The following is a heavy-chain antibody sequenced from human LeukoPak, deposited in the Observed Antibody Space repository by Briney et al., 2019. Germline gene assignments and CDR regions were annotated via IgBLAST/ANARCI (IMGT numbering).Heavy chain of an antibody. CDR2: IYYSGST. V-gene: IGHV4-59*08. CDR1: GGSISSYY. D-gene: IGHD3-10*01. J-gene: IGHJ6*02. CDR3: ARRSPLMVRNRDYYYGMDV. Sequence: SETLSLTCTVSGGSISSYYWSWIRQPPGKGLEWIGYIYYSGSTNYNPSLKSRVTISVDTSKNQFSLKLSSVTAADTAVYYCARRSPLMVRNRDYYYGMDVWGQGTTVTVSS.